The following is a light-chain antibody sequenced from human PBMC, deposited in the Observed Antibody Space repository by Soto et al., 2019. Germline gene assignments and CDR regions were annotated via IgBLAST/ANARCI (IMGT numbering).Light chain of an antibody. Sequence: ENVLTQSPGTLSLSPGERATLSCRASQSVGSYLGWYQKKPGQAPRLLIYGASNRATGIPDRFSGSGSGTDFTLTISRLEPEDFAVYYCQHYGGPPPSTFGQGTKVEIK. CDR3: QHYGGPPPST. CDR2: GAS. V-gene: IGKV3-20*01. J-gene: IGKJ1*01. CDR1: QSVGSY.